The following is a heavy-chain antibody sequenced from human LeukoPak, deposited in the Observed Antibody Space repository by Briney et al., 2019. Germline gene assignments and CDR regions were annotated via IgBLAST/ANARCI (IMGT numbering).Heavy chain of an antibody. V-gene: IGHV3-49*04. CDR2: IRSKAYGGTT. D-gene: IGHD1-26*01. CDR3: TRDFYSGSQIVFGLFRFDP. CDR1: GFTFGDYA. J-gene: IGHJ5*02. Sequence: PGGSLRLSCTASGFTFGDYAMSWVRQAPGKGLEWVGFIRSKAYGGTTEYAASLKGRFTISRDDSKSIAYLQMNSLKTQDTAVYYCTRDFYSGSQIVFGLFRFDPWGQGTLVTVSS.